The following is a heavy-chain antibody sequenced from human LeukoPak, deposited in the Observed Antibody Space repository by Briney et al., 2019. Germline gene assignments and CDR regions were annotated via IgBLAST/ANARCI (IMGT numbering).Heavy chain of an antibody. Sequence: GGSLRLSCAGSGFSFSSYGMHWVRQTPGKGLEWVSAISGSGGSTYYADSVKGRFTISRGNSKNTLFLQMNSLRAEDTAVYYCAKDLVRGVINADFDYWGQGTLVTVSS. V-gene: IGHV3-23*01. D-gene: IGHD3-10*01. CDR2: ISGSGGST. CDR3: AKDLVRGVINADFDY. CDR1: GFSFSSYG. J-gene: IGHJ4*02.